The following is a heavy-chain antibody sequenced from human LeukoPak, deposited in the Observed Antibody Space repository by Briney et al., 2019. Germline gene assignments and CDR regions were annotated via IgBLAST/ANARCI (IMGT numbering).Heavy chain of an antibody. CDR3: ARPYSSGWSYYFDY. J-gene: IGHJ4*02. CDR2: IKQDGSEK. Sequence: PGGSLRLSRAASGFTFSSYWMSWVRQAPGKGLEWVANIKQDGSEKYYVDSVKGRFTISRDNAKNSLYLQMNSLRAEDTAVYYCARPYSSGWSYYFDYWGQGTLVTVSS. CDR1: GFTFSSYW. V-gene: IGHV3-7*01. D-gene: IGHD6-19*01.